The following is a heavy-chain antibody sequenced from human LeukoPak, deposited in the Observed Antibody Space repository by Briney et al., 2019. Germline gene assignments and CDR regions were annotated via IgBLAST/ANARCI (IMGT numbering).Heavy chain of an antibody. Sequence: GGSLRLSCAVSGFTFSSYWMNWVRQAPGKGLEWVANIKQDGSQKYYVDSVRGRFTISRDNAKNSLYLQLNSLRAEDTAVYYCARDESGDSYGLYWGQGTLVTVPS. CDR3: ARDESGDSYGLY. J-gene: IGHJ4*02. V-gene: IGHV3-7*05. CDR2: IKQDGSQK. D-gene: IGHD5-18*01. CDR1: GFTFSSYW.